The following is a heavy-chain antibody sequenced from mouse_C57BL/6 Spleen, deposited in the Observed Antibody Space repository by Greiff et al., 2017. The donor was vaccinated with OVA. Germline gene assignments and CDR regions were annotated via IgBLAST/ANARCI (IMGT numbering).Heavy chain of an antibody. J-gene: IGHJ3*01. CDR1: GYTFTDYN. V-gene: IGHV1-18*01. CDR2: INHNNGGT. CDR3: ARYASGSPFAY. Sequence: EVQLQQSGPELVKPGASVKIPCKASGYTFTDYNMDWVKQSHGKSLEWIGDINHNNGGTIYNQKFKGKATLTVDKSSSTAYMELRSLTAEDTAVYYCARYASGSPFAYWGQGTLVTVSA. D-gene: IGHD1-1*01.